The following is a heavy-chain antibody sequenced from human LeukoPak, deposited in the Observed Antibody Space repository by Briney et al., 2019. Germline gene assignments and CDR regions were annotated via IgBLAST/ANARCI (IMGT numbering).Heavy chain of an antibody. D-gene: IGHD5-24*01. CDR2: IYYSGST. CDR1: GGSISSYY. CDR3: ARESEMIDY. Sequence: KPSETLSLTCTVSGGSISSYYWSWIRQPPGKGLGWIGYIYYSGSTNYNPSLKSRVTISVDTSKNQFSLKLGSVTAADTAVYYCARESEMIDYWGQGTLVTVSS. J-gene: IGHJ4*02. V-gene: IGHV4-59*01.